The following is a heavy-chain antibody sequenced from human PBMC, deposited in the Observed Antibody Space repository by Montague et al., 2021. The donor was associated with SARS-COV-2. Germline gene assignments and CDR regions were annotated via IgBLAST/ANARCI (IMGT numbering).Heavy chain of an antibody. CDR2: IYWDDDK. V-gene: IGHV2-5*02. J-gene: IGHJ3*02. D-gene: IGHD1-26*01. CDR3: AHRRGLLLSDAFDI. CDR1: AFSLSTSGVG. Sequence: PALVKPTQTLTLTCTFSAFSLSTSGVGVGWIRQPPGKALGWPALIYWDDDKRYSPSLKSRLTNTKDTSKNQVVHTMTNMDPVDTATYYCAHRRGLLLSDAFDIWGQGTMVTVSS.